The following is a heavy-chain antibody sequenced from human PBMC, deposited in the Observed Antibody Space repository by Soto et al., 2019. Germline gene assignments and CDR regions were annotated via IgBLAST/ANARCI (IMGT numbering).Heavy chain of an antibody. CDR1: GDSVSSNSAA. J-gene: IGHJ6*02. V-gene: IGHV6-1*01. CDR2: TYYRSKWYN. CDR3: AREKKDTAMVCSLVLGMDP. D-gene: IGHD5-18*01. Sequence: PSQTLSLPCAISGDSVSSNSAAWNWIRQSPSRGLEWLGRTYYRSKWYNDYAVSVKSRITINPDTSKNQFSLQLNSVTPEDTAVDYCAREKKDTAMVCSLVLGMDPWGQGTTVTVSS.